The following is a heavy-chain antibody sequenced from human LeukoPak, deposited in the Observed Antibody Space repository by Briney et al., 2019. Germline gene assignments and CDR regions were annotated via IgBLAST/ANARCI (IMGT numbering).Heavy chain of an antibody. Sequence: GGSLRLSCAASGFTFSSYAMSWVRQAPGKGLEWVSAISGSGDSTYYTDSVKGRFTISRDNSQNMLYLQMNSLRAEDTAVYYCAKVPSAGIAVAGTSGVDVWGQGTTATVSS. CDR2: ISGSGDST. CDR1: GFTFSSYA. CDR3: AKVPSAGIAVAGTSGVDV. V-gene: IGHV3-23*01. J-gene: IGHJ6*02. D-gene: IGHD6-19*01.